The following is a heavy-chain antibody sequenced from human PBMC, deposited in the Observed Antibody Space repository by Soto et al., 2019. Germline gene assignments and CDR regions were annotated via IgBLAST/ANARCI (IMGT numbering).Heavy chain of an antibody. CDR2: IYYSGST. CDR3: ARHYCSSTSCYVVYAFDI. V-gene: IGHV4-59*08. D-gene: IGHD2-2*01. Sequence: QVQLQESGPGLVKPSETLSLTCTVSGGSISSYYWSWIRQPPGKGLEWIGYIYYSGSTNYNPSLKSRVTISVDTSKNHFSLKLSSVTAADTAVYYCARHYCSSTSCYVVYAFDIWGQGTMVTVSS. CDR1: GGSISSYY. J-gene: IGHJ3*02.